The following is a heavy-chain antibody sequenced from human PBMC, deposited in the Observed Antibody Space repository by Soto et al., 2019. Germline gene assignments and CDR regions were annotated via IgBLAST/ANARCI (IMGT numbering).Heavy chain of an antibody. CDR3: AKSYSSSWYSYYYYYYYGMDV. Sequence: QVQLVESGGGVVQPGRSLRLSCAASGFTFSSYGMHWVRQPPGRGLEWVAVISYDGSNKYYLDSVKGRFTISRDNSKNTLYLQMNSLRAEDTAVYYCAKSYSSSWYSYYYYYYYGMDVWGQGTTVTVSS. CDR1: GFTFSSYG. CDR2: ISYDGSNK. J-gene: IGHJ6*02. V-gene: IGHV3-30*18. D-gene: IGHD6-13*01.